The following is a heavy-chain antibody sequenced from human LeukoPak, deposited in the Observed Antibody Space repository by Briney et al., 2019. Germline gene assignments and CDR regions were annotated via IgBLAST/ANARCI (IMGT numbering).Heavy chain of an antibody. CDR2: LSWNSGSI. CDR1: GCTFDDYA. J-gene: IGHJ3*02. CDR3: AKKYLPYYYDSSGWNAFDI. D-gene: IGHD3-22*01. Sequence: PGGSLRLSCAASGCTFDDYAMHRVRQAPGKGLEWVSGLSWNSGSIGYADSVKGRFTISRDNAKNSLYLQLNSLRAEDTALYYCAKKYLPYYYDSSGWNAFDIWGQGTMVTVSS. V-gene: IGHV3-9*01.